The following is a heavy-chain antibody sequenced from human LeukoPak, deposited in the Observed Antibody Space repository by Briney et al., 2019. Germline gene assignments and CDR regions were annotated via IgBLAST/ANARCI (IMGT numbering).Heavy chain of an antibody. CDR1: GGSFSGYY. CDR3: ARSSYYYDSSGSFDP. Sequence: SETLSLTCAVYGGSFSGYYWSWIRQPPGKGLEWIGEINHSGSTNYNPSLKSRVTISVDASKNQFSLKLSSVTAADTAVYYCARSSYYYDSSGSFDPWGQGTLVTVSS. D-gene: IGHD3-22*01. V-gene: IGHV4-34*01. CDR2: INHSGST. J-gene: IGHJ5*02.